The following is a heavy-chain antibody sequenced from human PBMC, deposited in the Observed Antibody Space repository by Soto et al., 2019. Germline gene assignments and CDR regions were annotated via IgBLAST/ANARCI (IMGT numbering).Heavy chain of an antibody. CDR3: ARGLETTPDF. Sequence: QVQLVESGGGVVQPGRSLRLFCAASGFTFTSFAFHWVRQAPGKGLEWVTVISFDGSNQYYADSVKGRFTIARDDSKNTLYLQMNSLRTEDTAVYYCARGLETTPDFWGQGTLVTVAS. CDR2: ISFDGSNQ. CDR1: GFTFTSFA. V-gene: IGHV3-30*03. D-gene: IGHD4-17*01. J-gene: IGHJ4*02.